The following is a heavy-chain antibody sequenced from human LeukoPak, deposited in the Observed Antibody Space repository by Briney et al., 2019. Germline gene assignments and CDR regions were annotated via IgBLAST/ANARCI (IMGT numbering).Heavy chain of an antibody. CDR2: IFHSGST. Sequence: SETLSLTCAVSGGSISSSNWWSWVCQPPGKGLEWIGEIFHSGSTNYNPSLKSRVTISVDKSKNQFSLKLSSVTAADTAVYYCARAIRYFGYYYYYIDVWGKGTTVTISS. V-gene: IGHV4-4*02. J-gene: IGHJ6*03. D-gene: IGHD3-9*01. CDR1: GGSISSSNW. CDR3: ARAIRYFGYYYYYIDV.